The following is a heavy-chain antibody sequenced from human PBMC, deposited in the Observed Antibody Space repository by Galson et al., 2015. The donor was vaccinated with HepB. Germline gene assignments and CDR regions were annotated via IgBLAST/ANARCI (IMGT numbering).Heavy chain of an antibody. CDR3: ARESRGSGSYYKVYYYYGMDV. Sequence: ETLSLTCAVYGGSFSGYYWSWIRQPPGKGLEWIGKIDHSGSTNYNPSLKSRVSILVDTSKNQFFLTLSSVTAADSAVYYCARESRGSGSYYKVYYYYGMDVWGQGTTVTVSS. CDR2: IDHSGST. D-gene: IGHD3-10*01. V-gene: IGHV4-34*01. J-gene: IGHJ6*02. CDR1: GGSFSGYY.